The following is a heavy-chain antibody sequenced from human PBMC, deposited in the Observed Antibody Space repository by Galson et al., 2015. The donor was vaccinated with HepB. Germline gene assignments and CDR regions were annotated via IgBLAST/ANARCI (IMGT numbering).Heavy chain of an antibody. V-gene: IGHV3-74*01. D-gene: IGHD2-2*01. CDR1: GFTFSSCW. CDR2: INSDGRST. CDR3: ARDDCSSTSCYLSFNE. Sequence: SLRLSCAASGFTFSSCWMHWVRQAPGKGLVWVSGINSDGRSTYYADSVKGRFTISRDNAKNTLYLQMNSLRAEDTAVYYCARDDCSSTSCYLSFNEWGQGTLVTVSP. J-gene: IGHJ4*02.